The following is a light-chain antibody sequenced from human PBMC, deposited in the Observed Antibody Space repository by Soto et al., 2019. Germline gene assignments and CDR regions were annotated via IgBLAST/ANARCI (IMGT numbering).Light chain of an antibody. J-gene: IGKJ5*01. CDR1: QSVSSN. V-gene: IGKV3-11*01. Sequence: EIVMTTSPATLSVSPVDRATLSCRASQSVSSNLAWYQQKPGQAPRLLIYDASNRATGIPARFSGSGSGTDFTLTISSLEPEDFAVYDCQQRSNWPITFCQGTRLEIK. CDR3: QQRSNWPIT. CDR2: DAS.